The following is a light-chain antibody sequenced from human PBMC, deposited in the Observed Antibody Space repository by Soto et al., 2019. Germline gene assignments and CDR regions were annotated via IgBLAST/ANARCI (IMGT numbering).Light chain of an antibody. CDR3: SSYTSASTLLYL. CDR1: SSDVGGYNY. Sequence: SALTQPASVSGSPGQSITISCTGTSSDVGGYNYVSWYQQHPGIAPKLLIYGVTNRPSGVSTPFSGSKSGNTASLTISGLQAEDEADYHCSSYTSASTLLYLFGTGTKLTVL. J-gene: IGLJ1*01. CDR2: GVT. V-gene: IGLV2-14*01.